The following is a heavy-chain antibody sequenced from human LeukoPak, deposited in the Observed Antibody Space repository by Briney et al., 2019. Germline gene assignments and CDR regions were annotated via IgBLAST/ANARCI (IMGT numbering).Heavy chain of an antibody. V-gene: IGHV1-69*04. D-gene: IGHD6-13*01. J-gene: IGHJ5*02. Sequence: GASVKVSCKASGGTFSSYAISWVRQAPGQGLEWMGRIIPIFGIANYAQKFQGRVTITADKSTSTAYMELSSLRSEDTAVYYCARNRGIAPAVTRTTPPPENWFAPGSQETLSTVPS. CDR1: GGTFSSYA. CDR3: ARNRGIAPAVTRTTPPPENWFAP. CDR2: IIPIFGIA.